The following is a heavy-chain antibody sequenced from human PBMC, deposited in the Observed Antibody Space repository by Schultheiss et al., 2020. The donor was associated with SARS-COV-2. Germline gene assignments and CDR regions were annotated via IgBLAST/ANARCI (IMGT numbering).Heavy chain of an antibody. Sequence: GESLKISCAASGFTFSSYAMHWVRQAPGKGLEWVAVISYDGSNKYYADSVKGRFTISRDNSKNTLYLQMNSLRAEDTAVYYCARGGDSSSWYYFDYWGQGTLVTVSS. J-gene: IGHJ4*02. CDR1: GFTFSSYA. D-gene: IGHD6-13*01. CDR2: ISYDGSNK. CDR3: ARGGDSSSWYYFDY. V-gene: IGHV3-30*01.